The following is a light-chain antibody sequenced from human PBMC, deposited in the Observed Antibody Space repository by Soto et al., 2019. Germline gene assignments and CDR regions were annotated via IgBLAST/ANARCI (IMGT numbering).Light chain of an antibody. CDR3: QQVNVYPST. J-gene: IGKJ4*01. V-gene: IGKV1-9*01. CDR2: DAS. Sequence: IQLTQSPSALSASVGARVTITCRASQGISSYLGWYQQKPGKAPNLLIYDASTLHSGVPSRFSGGGSGTDFTLTISSLQPEDFATYYCQQVNVYPSTCGGGNKVDIK. CDR1: QGISSY.